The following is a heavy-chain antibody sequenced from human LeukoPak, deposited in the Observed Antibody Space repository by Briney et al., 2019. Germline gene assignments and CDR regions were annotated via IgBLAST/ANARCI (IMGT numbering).Heavy chain of an antibody. Sequence: PGGSLRLSCAASGFTFSSYSMNWVRQAPGKGLEWVSYISSSSSTIYYADSVKGRFTISRDNAKNSLYLQMNGLRDEDTAVYYCARDPSDFWSGYSPFDYWGQGTLVTVSS. J-gene: IGHJ4*02. V-gene: IGHV3-48*02. CDR2: ISSSSSTI. D-gene: IGHD3-3*01. CDR1: GFTFSSYS. CDR3: ARDPSDFWSGYSPFDY.